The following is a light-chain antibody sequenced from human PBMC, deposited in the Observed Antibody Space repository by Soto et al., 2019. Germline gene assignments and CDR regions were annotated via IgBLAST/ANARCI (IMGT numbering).Light chain of an antibody. J-gene: IGKJ3*01. CDR3: QQSFSSPFT. Sequence: DLQMTQSPSSLSASVGDRVSITCRASQSIRSHLNWYQQKAGKAPKVLIYAASSLQGGVPSRFSGSGSGTDFTLTIKSLQPEDFATYYCQQSFSSPFTFGPGTKVDIK. CDR1: QSIRSH. V-gene: IGKV1-39*01. CDR2: AAS.